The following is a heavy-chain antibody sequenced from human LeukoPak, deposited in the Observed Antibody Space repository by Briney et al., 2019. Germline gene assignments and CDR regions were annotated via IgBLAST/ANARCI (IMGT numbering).Heavy chain of an antibody. CDR3: AKDRSDSSGLGN. CDR1: GFTFSSYA. V-gene: IGHV3-23*01. CDR2: ISGSGGGT. Sequence: GGSLRLSCAASGFTFSSYAMSWVRQAPGKGPEWVSGISGSGGGTYYADSVKGRFTISRDNSKNTLYLQMNSLRAEDTAVYYCAKDRSDSSGLGNWGQGTLVTVSS. J-gene: IGHJ4*02. D-gene: IGHD3-22*01.